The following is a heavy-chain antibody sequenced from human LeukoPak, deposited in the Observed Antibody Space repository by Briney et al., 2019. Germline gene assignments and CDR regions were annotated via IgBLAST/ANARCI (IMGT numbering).Heavy chain of an antibody. D-gene: IGHD3-3*01. Sequence: SETLSLTCAVYGGSFSGYYWSWIRQPPGKGLEWIGKINHSGSTNYNPSLKSRFTISVDTSKNQFSLKLSSVTAADTAVYYCAGFWSGYPNYYYYMDVWGKGTTVTVSS. CDR3: AGFWSGYPNYYYYMDV. CDR1: GGSFSGYY. J-gene: IGHJ6*03. V-gene: IGHV4-34*01. CDR2: INHSGST.